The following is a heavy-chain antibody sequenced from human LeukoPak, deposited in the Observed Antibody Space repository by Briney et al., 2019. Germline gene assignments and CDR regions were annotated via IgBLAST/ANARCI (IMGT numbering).Heavy chain of an antibody. V-gene: IGHV4-59*11. J-gene: IGHJ6*03. CDR2: IYYSGST. D-gene: IGHD3-3*02. Sequence: SETLSLTCTVSGGSISSHYWSCIRQPPAKGLEWVGYIYYSGSTNYNPSLKSRVTISVDTSKNQFSLKLSSVTAADTAVYYCARLAPTYYYYYMDVWGKGTTVTVSS. CDR1: GGSISSHY. CDR3: ARLAPTYYYYYMDV.